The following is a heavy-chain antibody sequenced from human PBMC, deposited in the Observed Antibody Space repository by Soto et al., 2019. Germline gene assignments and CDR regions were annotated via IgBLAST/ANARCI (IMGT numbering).Heavy chain of an antibody. CDR1: GYTFTSYG. CDR3: ARGEDYYGSGSSFHRYYCYGMDL. Sequence: ASVKVSCKASGYTFTSYGISWVRQAPGQGLEWMGWISAYNGNTNYAQKLQGRVTMTTDTSTSTAYMELRSLRSDDTAVYYCARGEDYYGSGSSFHRYYCYGMDLWGQGTTVTVFS. CDR2: ISAYNGNT. V-gene: IGHV1-18*01. D-gene: IGHD3-10*01. J-gene: IGHJ6*01.